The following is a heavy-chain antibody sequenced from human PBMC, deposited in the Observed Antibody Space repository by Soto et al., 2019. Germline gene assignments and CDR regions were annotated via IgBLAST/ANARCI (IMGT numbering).Heavy chain of an antibody. CDR1: GFTFSSYG. CDR3: AREQDTTMATSFDA. J-gene: IGHJ5*02. CDR2: IWYDGNNK. Sequence: GGSLRLSCAASGFTFSSYGMHWVRQAPGKGLEWVAVIWYDGNNKDYGDSVKGRFTISRDNSKNMLYLQMNSLRVEDTAVYYCAREQDTTMATSFDAWGQGTLVTVSS. D-gene: IGHD5-18*01. V-gene: IGHV3-33*01.